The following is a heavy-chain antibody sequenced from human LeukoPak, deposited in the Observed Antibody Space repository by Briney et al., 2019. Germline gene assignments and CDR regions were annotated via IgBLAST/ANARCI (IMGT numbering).Heavy chain of an antibody. D-gene: IGHD1-26*01. CDR1: GYTFTGYY. V-gene: IGHV1-2*06. CDR3: ARDLGVPGGY. J-gene: IGHJ4*02. Sequence: ASVKVSCKASGYTFTGYYIHWVRQAPGQGLEWMGRINPNNGGTNYAQNFQGRVTMTRVTSINTAYMELRRLTSDDTAVYYCARDLGVPGGYWGQGTLVTVSS. CDR2: INPNNGGT.